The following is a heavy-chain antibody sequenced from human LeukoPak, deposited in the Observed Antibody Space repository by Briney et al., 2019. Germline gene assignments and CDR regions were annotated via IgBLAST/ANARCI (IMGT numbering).Heavy chain of an antibody. CDR3: ARPAPYYDFWSGYYQYFQH. Sequence: PGRSLRLSCAASGFTFSSYAMHWVRQAPGKGLEWVAVTSYDGSNKYYADSVKGRFTISRDNSKNTLYLQMNSLRAEDTAVYYCARPAPYYDFWSGYYQYFQHWGQGTLVTVSS. D-gene: IGHD3-3*01. CDR1: GFTFSSYA. V-gene: IGHV3-30-3*01. J-gene: IGHJ1*01. CDR2: TSYDGSNK.